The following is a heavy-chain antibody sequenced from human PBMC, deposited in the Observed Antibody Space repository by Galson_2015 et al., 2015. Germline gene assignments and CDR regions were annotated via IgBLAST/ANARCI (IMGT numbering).Heavy chain of an antibody. CDR2: ISYDGSNK. CDR3: ARETTVTTVYFDY. V-gene: IGHV3-30-3*01. CDR1: GFTFSSYA. J-gene: IGHJ4*02. Sequence: SLRLSCAASGFTFSSYAMHWVRQAPGKGLEWVAVISYDGSNKYYADSVKGRFTISRDNSKNTLYLQMNSLRAEDTAVYYCARETTVTTVYFDYWGQGTLVTVSS. D-gene: IGHD4-17*01.